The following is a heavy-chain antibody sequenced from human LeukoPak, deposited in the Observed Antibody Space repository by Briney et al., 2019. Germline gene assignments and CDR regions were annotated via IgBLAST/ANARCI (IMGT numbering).Heavy chain of an antibody. CDR2: IYYSGNA. V-gene: IGHV4-39*01. CDR3: ARHVRQQLPPKAFDY. Sequence: SETLSLTCTVSGGSISSGIYYWGWIRQPPGKGLEWIGSIYYSGNAYYNPSLKSRVTISVDTSKNQLSLKLNSVTAADTAVYYCARHVRQQLPPKAFDYWGQGTLVTVSS. D-gene: IGHD6-13*01. J-gene: IGHJ4*02. CDR1: GGSISSGIYY.